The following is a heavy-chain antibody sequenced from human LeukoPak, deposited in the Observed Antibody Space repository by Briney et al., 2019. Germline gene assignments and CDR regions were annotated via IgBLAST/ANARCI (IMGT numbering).Heavy chain of an antibody. J-gene: IGHJ1*01. CDR2: IYYSGST. CDR1: GGSISSGGYY. CDR3: ARSSCGDTGYFQH. V-gene: IGHV4-31*03. D-gene: IGHD6-13*01. Sequence: PSQTLSLTCTVSGGSISSGGYYWSWIRQHPGKGLEWIGYIYYSGSTYYNPSLKSRVTISVDTSKNQFSLKLSSVTAADTAVYYCARSSCGDTGYFQHWGQGTLVTVSS.